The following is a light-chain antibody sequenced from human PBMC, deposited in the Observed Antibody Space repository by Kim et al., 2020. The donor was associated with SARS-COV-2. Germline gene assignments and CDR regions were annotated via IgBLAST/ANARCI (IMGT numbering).Light chain of an antibody. CDR2: DVS. CDR3: SSYTSSSTWV. V-gene: IGLV2-14*03. Sequence: GPSITNSCTGTSSDVGGYNYVSWYQQHPGKAPKLMIYDVSNRPSGFSNRFSGSKSGNTASLTISGLQAEDEADYYCSSYTSSSTWVFGGGTQLTVL. CDR1: SSDVGGYNY. J-gene: IGLJ3*02.